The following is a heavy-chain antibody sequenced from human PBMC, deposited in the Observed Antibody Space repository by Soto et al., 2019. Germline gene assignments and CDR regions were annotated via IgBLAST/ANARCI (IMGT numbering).Heavy chain of an antibody. V-gene: IGHV4-4*07. CDR2: IYTSGST. Sequence: QVQLQESGPGLVKPSETLSLTCTVSGGSISSYYWSWIRQPAGKGLEWIGRIYTSGSTNYNPSLKSRVTMSVDTSKNQFSLKLSSVTAADTAVYYCARGGGCSSTSCPTGWFDPWGQGTLVTVSS. J-gene: IGHJ5*02. CDR3: ARGGGCSSTSCPTGWFDP. CDR1: GGSISSYY. D-gene: IGHD2-2*01.